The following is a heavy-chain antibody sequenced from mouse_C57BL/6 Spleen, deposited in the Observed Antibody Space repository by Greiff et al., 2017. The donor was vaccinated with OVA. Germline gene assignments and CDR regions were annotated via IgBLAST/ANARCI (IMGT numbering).Heavy chain of an antibody. CDR3: TRYYYGSSYRDY. Sequence: QVQLQQSGAELVRPGASVTLSCKASGYTFTDYEMHWVKQTPVHGLEWIGAIDPETGGTAYNQKFKGKAILTADKSSSTAYMELRSLTSEDSAVYYCTRYYYGSSYRDYWGQGTTLTVSS. J-gene: IGHJ2*01. V-gene: IGHV1-15*01. CDR1: GYTFTDYE. D-gene: IGHD1-1*01. CDR2: IDPETGGT.